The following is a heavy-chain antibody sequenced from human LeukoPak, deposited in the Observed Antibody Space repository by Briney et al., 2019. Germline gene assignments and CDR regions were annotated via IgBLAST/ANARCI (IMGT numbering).Heavy chain of an antibody. J-gene: IGHJ3*02. Sequence: GGSLRLSCAASGFTFSTYSMNWVRQAPGKGLEWVSYISGRSESKSYADSVKGRFTISRDNAKNSLYLQMNSLRVEDTALYYCARPTGSYGFDIWGQGAMVTVSS. CDR2: ISGRSESK. V-gene: IGHV3-48*01. D-gene: IGHD4-17*01. CDR1: GFTFSTYS. CDR3: ARPTGSYGFDI.